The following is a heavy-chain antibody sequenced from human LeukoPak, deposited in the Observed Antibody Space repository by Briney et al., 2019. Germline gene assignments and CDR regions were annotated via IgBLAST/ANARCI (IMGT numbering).Heavy chain of an antibody. CDR1: GYTFTSYD. CDR3: AILPIMITFGGVNAFGI. D-gene: IGHD3-16*01. V-gene: IGHV1-8*01. Sequence: ASVKVSCKASGYTFTSYDINWVRQATGQGLEWMGWMNPNSGNTGCAQKFQGRVTMTRNTSISTAYMELSSLRSEDTAVYYCAILPIMITFGGVNAFGIWGQGTMVTVSS. J-gene: IGHJ3*02. CDR2: MNPNSGNT.